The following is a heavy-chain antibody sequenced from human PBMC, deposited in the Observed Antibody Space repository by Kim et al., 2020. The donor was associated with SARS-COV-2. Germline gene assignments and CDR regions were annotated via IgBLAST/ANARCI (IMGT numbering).Heavy chain of an antibody. D-gene: IGHD2-21*01. J-gene: IGHJ4*02. CDR3: AKRGDAIWGYFDY. CDR1: GFTFSSYA. Sequence: GGSLRLSCAASGFTFSSYAMSWVRQAPGKGLEWVSAISGSGGSTYYADSVKDRFTISRDNSKNTLYLQMNSLRAEDTAVYYCAKRGDAIWGYFDYWGQGTLVTVSS. V-gene: IGHV3-23*01. CDR2: ISGSGGST.